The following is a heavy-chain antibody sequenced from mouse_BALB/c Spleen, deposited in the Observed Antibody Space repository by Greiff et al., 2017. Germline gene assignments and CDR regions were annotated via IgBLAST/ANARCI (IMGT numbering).Heavy chain of an antibody. CDR3: ARGTNGSWFAY. J-gene: IGHJ3*01. V-gene: IGHV5-17*02. Sequence: EVKLMESGGGLVQPGGSRKLSCAASGFTFSSFGMHWVRQAPEKGLEWVAYISSGSSTIYYADTVKGRFTISRDNPKNTLFLQMTSLRSEDTAMYYCARGTNGSWFAYWGQGTLVTVSA. D-gene: IGHD1-3*01. CDR1: GFTFSSFG. CDR2: ISSGSSTI.